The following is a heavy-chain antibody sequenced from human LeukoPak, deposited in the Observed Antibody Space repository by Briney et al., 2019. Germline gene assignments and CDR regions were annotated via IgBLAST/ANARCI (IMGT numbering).Heavy chain of an antibody. CDR1: GFTFSSYA. CDR3: ARDRGDYYDSSGPLDY. J-gene: IGHJ4*02. Sequence: PGGSLRLSCAASGFTFSSYAMHWVRQAPGKGLEWVAVISYDGSNKYYADSVKGRFTISRDNSKNMLYLQMNSLRAEDTAVYYCARDRGDYYDSSGPLDYWGQGTLVTVSS. V-gene: IGHV3-30-3*01. CDR2: ISYDGSNK. D-gene: IGHD3-22*01.